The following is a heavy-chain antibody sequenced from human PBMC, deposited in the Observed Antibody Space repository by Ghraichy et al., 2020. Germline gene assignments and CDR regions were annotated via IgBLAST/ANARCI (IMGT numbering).Heavy chain of an antibody. Sequence: GGSLRLSCVASGFTLSSYSMNWVRQSPGKGLEWVSYITSSSRTKSYADSVKGRFTISRDNAQNSLYLQMNSLRDDDTAVYYCARGSTVVRFYYYDGMDVWGQGTTVTVSS. D-gene: IGHD4-23*01. CDR1: GFTLSSYS. J-gene: IGHJ6*02. CDR3: ARGSTVVRFYYYDGMDV. V-gene: IGHV3-48*02. CDR2: ITSSSRTK.